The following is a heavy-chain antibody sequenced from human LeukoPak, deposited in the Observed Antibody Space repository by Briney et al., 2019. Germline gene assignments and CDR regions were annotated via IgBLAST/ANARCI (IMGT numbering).Heavy chain of an antibody. CDR1: GGSFSGYY. V-gene: IGHV4-34*01. CDR2: INHSGST. CDR3: GNAFNIWFGNKNWFDP. Sequence: SETLSLTCAVYGGSFSGYYWSWIRQPPGKGLEWIGEINHSGSTNYNPSLKSRVTISVDTSNNQFSLKLSSVTAADTAVYYCGNAFNIWFGNKNWFDPWGQGTLVSVSS. D-gene: IGHD3-10*01. J-gene: IGHJ5*02.